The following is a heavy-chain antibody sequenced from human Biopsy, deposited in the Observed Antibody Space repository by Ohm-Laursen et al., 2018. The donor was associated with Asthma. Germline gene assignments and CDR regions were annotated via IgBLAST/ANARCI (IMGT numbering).Heavy chain of an antibody. CDR3: TRDRFYNSVTSESFYYGVDV. Sequence: SLRLSCSASGFTFSNYGMHWVRQAPGKGPEWVALISYDGRETGYVDSVKGRFTISRDNFRNTVHLQMSSLRPEDSAVYYCTRDRFYNSVTSESFYYGVDVWGQGTTVTVSS. CDR1: GFTFSNYG. D-gene: IGHD2-21*02. CDR2: ISYDGRET. V-gene: IGHV3-30*03. J-gene: IGHJ6*02.